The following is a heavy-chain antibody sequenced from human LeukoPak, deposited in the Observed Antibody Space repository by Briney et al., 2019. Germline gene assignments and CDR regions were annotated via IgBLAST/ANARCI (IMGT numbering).Heavy chain of an antibody. D-gene: IGHD3-10*01. Sequence: PGRSLRLSCVVSGFSISYYGMHWVRQAPDKGLEWVAAISYDETVKYYADSVKGRFTISRDNSKSTLFLQMDSLRAEDTATYYCVKDSAPGVQFVHFDYWGQGTLVTVSS. CDR1: GFSISYYG. V-gene: IGHV3-30*18. CDR2: ISYDETVK. J-gene: IGHJ4*02. CDR3: VKDSAPGVQFVHFDY.